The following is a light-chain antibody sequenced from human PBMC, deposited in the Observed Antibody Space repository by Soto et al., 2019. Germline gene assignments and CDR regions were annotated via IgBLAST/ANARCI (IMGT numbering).Light chain of an antibody. CDR3: QHYGRSLRT. V-gene: IGKV3-20*01. J-gene: IGKJ1*01. CDR1: QSVSSSY. CDR2: GAS. Sequence: EIVLTQSPGTLSLSPGERATLSCRASQSVSSSYLAWYQQKPGQAPRLLIYGASSRATGIPDRFSGSGSGTDFTLTISRLEPEDFAVYYCQHYGRSLRTFGQGTKVEIK.